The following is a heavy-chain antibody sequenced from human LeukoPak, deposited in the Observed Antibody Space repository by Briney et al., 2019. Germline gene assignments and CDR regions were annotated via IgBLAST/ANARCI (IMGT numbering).Heavy chain of an antibody. CDR2: ISPSGGSA. CDR1: GYTFTSYY. V-gene: IGHV1-46*01. Sequence: ASVKVSCKASGYTFTSYYMHWVRQAPGQGLEWMGIISPSGGSATYAQKFQGRVTMTRDTSTSTVYMELSSLRSEDTAVYYCAREEAAMLKFDYWGQGTLVTVSS. J-gene: IGHJ4*02. CDR3: AREEAAMLKFDY. D-gene: IGHD5-18*01.